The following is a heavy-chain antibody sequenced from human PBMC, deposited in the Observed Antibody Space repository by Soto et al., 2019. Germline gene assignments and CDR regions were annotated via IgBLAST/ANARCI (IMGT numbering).Heavy chain of an antibody. CDR2: IIPSWDAT. Sequence: QVQLVQSGAEVKKPGASVRLSCKTSGYSFTTHYLHWVRQAPGQGLEWLGIIIPSWDATSYAQNIQDRVDMTSDKSTSTVYMELSSLRFEDTAVYYCARKAGYSTGWYEDAFDLWGQGTMVTVSS. CDR1: GYSFTTHY. D-gene: IGHD6-19*01. J-gene: IGHJ3*01. V-gene: IGHV1-46*01. CDR3: ARKAGYSTGWYEDAFDL.